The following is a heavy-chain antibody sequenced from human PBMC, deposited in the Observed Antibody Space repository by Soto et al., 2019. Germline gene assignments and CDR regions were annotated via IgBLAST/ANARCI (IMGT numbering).Heavy chain of an antibody. J-gene: IGHJ4*02. CDR2: ISYDGSNK. CDR1: GFTFSSYG. V-gene: IGHV3-30*18. CDR3: AKEDYGYYFDY. D-gene: IGHD4-17*01. Sequence: GGSLRLSCAASGFTFSSYGMHWVRQAPGKGLEWVAVISYDGSNKYYADSVKGRFTISRDNSKNTLYLQMNSLRAEGTAVYYCAKEDYGYYFDYWGQGTLVTVSS.